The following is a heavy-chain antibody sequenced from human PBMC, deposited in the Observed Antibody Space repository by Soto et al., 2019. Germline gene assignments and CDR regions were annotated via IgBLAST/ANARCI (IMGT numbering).Heavy chain of an antibody. Sequence: SETLSLTCTVSGGSISSGGYYWSWIRQHPGKGLEWIGYIYYSGSTYYNPSLKSRVTISVDTSKNQFSLKLSSVTAADTAVYYCARTTLVVVPYAVDYWGQGTLVTVSS. J-gene: IGHJ4*02. CDR1: GGSISSGGYY. CDR2: IYYSGST. CDR3: ARTTLVVVPYAVDY. D-gene: IGHD3-22*01. V-gene: IGHV4-31*03.